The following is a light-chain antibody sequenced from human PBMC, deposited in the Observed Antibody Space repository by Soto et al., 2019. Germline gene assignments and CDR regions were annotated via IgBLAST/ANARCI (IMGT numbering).Light chain of an antibody. J-gene: IGLJ3*02. CDR1: SSDVGGYKL. CDR3: CSYADTFWV. Sequence: QSALTQPASVSGSPGQSITISCTGTSSDVGGYKLVSWYQQYPGKAPKLIIYEDTKRPSGVSNRFSGSKSGNTSSLTISGLQADDEADYHCCSYADTFWVFGGGTKLTVL. CDR2: EDT. V-gene: IGLV2-23*01.